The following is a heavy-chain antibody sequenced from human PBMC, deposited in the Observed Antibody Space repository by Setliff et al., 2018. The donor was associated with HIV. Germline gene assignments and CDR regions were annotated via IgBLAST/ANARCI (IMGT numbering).Heavy chain of an antibody. V-gene: IGHV3-30*02. J-gene: IGHJ2*01. D-gene: IGHD1-1*01. CDR1: GFTFRNYG. Sequence: PGGSLRLSCAASGFTFRNYGMHWVRQAPGKGLEWVAVIWYDGRNKFYADSVKGRFTISRDNSRNTLYLQMNSLRAEDTAVYYCAKDGRILGYFDLWGRGTLVTVSS. CDR2: IWYDGRNK. CDR3: AKDGRILGYFDL.